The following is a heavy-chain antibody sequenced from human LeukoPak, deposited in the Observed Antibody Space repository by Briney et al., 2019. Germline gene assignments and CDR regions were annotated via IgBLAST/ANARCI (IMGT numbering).Heavy chain of an antibody. V-gene: IGHV3-11*01. D-gene: IGHD3-22*01. CDR3: ARDLSYYYDGSGDFRDYYYYAMDV. Sequence: TGGSLRLSCTASGFPFSDYYMNWIRQAPGKGLEWLSYISSSGSTIYDADTVKGGFAISRDNAENALSMQMNSLRAEDTAVYYCARDLSYYYDGSGDFRDYYYYAMDVWGQGTTVTVSS. CDR1: GFPFSDYY. J-gene: IGHJ6*02. CDR2: ISSSGSTI.